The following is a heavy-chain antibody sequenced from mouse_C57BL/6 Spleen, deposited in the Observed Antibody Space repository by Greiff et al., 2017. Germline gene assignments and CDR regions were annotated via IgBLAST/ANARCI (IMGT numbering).Heavy chain of an antibody. Sequence: VQLQQSGPELVKPGASVKMSCKASGYTFTDYNMHWVKQSHGKSLEWIGYINPNNGGTSYNQKFKGKATLTVTKSSSTAYMELRSLTSEDSAVYYCAKGYGSSYEYLDYWGQGTTLTVSS. D-gene: IGHD1-1*01. J-gene: IGHJ2*01. CDR2: INPNNGGT. CDR1: GYTFTDYN. CDR3: AKGYGSSYEYLDY. V-gene: IGHV1-22*01.